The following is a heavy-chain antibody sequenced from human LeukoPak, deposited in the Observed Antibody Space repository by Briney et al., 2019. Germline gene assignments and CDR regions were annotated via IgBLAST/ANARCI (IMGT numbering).Heavy chain of an antibody. CDR1: GFTFSSYA. Sequence: GGSLRLSCAASGFTFSSYAMHWVRQAPGKGLEWVAVISYDGSNKYYADSVKGRFTISRDNSKNTLYLQMNSLRAEDTAVYYCARGPLKYWYFDLWGRGTLVTVSS. V-gene: IGHV3-30*04. CDR3: ARGPLKYWYFDL. CDR2: ISYDGSNK. J-gene: IGHJ2*01.